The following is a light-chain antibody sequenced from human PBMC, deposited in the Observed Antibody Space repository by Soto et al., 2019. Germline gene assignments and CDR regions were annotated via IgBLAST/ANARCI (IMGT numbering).Light chain of an antibody. J-gene: IGKJ2*01. Sequence: EIVLTQSPGPLSLSPGARATLSCRASQSVSSRYLAWYQQKPGQAARLLIYGASSRATGIPDRFSGSGSGTDFTLTISRLEPEDFAVYYCQQYGSSPPYTFGQGTKLQIK. CDR1: QSVSSRY. CDR3: QQYGSSPPYT. CDR2: GAS. V-gene: IGKV3-20*01.